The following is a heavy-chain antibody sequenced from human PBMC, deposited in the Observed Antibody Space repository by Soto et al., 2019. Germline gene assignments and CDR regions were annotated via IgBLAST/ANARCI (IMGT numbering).Heavy chain of an antibody. D-gene: IGHD3-16*01. J-gene: IGHJ4*02. CDR1: GFMFGAYA. CDR2: INKSGGDI. V-gene: IGHV3-23*01. Sequence: EVEVLESGGDLVQPGGSLRLSCAASGFMFGAYAMTWVRQSPGKGLEWVAGINKSGGDIDYADSVKGRFTIYRDNSRDTLYLQMDSLRSEATAVYYCAREDGGGPYDFWGQGTLVTVSS. CDR3: AREDGGGPYDF.